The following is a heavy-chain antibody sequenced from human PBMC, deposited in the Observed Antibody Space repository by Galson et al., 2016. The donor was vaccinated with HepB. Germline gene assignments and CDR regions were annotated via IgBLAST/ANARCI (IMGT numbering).Heavy chain of an antibody. CDR2: IYISGGGI. V-gene: IGHV3-48*02. Sequence: SLRLSCAASGFTFSSYAMNWVRQAPGKGLEWISYIYISGGGINYSDSVKGRFTISRDNAKNSLYPQMNSLRDEDTAVYYCVTDFWPTEVGWGQGTTVIVPS. D-gene: IGHD3-3*01. CDR1: GFTFSSYA. J-gene: IGHJ6*02. CDR3: VTDFWPTEVG.